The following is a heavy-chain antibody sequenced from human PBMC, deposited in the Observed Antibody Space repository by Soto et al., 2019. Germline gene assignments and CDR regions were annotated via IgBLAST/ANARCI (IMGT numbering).Heavy chain of an antibody. CDR3: TRWTTDY. Sequence: EVQLVESGGGLVKPGESLRLSCVVSGVTFDDAWMNWFRQAPGKGLEWVGRIKRTTDGGATDYAARVKGRFTVSRDDSKNPLYLQMISQKTEYTAVYYCTRWTTDYWGQGALVTVSS. V-gene: IGHV3-15*01. CDR2: IKRTTDGGAT. J-gene: IGHJ4*02. D-gene: IGHD1-1*01. CDR1: GVTFDDAW.